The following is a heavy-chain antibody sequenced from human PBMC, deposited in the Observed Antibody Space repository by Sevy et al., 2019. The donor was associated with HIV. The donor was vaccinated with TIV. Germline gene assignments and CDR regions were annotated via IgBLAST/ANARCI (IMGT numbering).Heavy chain of an antibody. CDR2: INHSGST. D-gene: IGHD3-10*01. J-gene: IGHJ6*03. CDR1: GGSFSGYY. V-gene: IGHV4-34*01. Sequence: SETLSLTCAVYGGSFSGYYWSWIRQPPGKGLEWIGEINHSGSTNYNPSLKSRVTISVDTSKNQFSLKLSSLTAADTAVYYWARAVTMVRGSGYMDVWGKGTTVTVSS. CDR3: ARAVTMVRGSGYMDV.